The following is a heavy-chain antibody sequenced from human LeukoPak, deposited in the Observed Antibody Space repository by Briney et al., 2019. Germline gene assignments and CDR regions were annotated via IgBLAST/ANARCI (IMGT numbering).Heavy chain of an antibody. CDR3: ARESAENGWLLPLNHYFDY. V-gene: IGHV1-69*13. J-gene: IGHJ4*02. Sequence: ASVTVSCKASGGTFSSYAISWVRQAPGQGLEWMGGIIPIFGTANYAQKFQGRVTITADESTSTAYMELSSLRSEDTAVYYCARESAENGWLLPLNHYFDYWGQGTLVTVSS. D-gene: IGHD3-22*01. CDR2: IIPIFGTA. CDR1: GGTFSSYA.